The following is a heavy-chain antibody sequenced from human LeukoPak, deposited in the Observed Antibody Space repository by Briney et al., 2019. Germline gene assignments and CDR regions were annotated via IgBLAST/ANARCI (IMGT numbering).Heavy chain of an antibody. Sequence: GGSLRLSCAASGFTFDDYAMHWVRQAPGRGLEWVSLISWDGGSTFYADSVKGRFTISRDNSKNSLYLQMNSLRTEDAAFYYCAKGMDSTGYLGFLDYWGQGILVTVSS. V-gene: IGHV3-43*01. CDR2: ISWDGGST. CDR3: AKGMDSTGYLGFLDY. CDR1: GFTFDDYA. D-gene: IGHD3-22*01. J-gene: IGHJ4*02.